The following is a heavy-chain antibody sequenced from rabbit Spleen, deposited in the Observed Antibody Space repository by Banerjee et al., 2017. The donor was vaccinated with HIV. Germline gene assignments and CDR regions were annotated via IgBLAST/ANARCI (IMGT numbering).Heavy chain of an antibody. D-gene: IGHD1-1*01. J-gene: IGHJ2*01. CDR1: GFSFSSNW. CDR2: IDTNDGDT. V-gene: IGHV1S45*01. Sequence: QEQLEESGGGLVKPEGSLTLTWTVSGFSFSSNWICWVRQAPGKGLEWIACIDTNDGDTDYANWPKGRFTISKTSSTTVTLQMTSLTAADTATYFCARNYVNAFDPWGHGTLVTVS. CDR3: ARNYVNAFDP.